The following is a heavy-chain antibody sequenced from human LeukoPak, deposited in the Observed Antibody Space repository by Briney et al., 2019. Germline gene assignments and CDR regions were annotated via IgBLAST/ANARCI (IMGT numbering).Heavy chain of an antibody. V-gene: IGHV4-59*08. J-gene: IGHJ6*03. D-gene: IGHD3-10*01. Sequence: SETLSLTCAVSGGSISSYYWSWIRQPPGKGLEWIGYIYYSGSTNYNPSLKSRVTISVDTSKNQFSLKLSSVTAADTAVYYCASQLWSGDYYYYMDVWGKGTTVTVSS. CDR3: ASQLWSGDYYYYMDV. CDR2: IYYSGST. CDR1: GGSISSYY.